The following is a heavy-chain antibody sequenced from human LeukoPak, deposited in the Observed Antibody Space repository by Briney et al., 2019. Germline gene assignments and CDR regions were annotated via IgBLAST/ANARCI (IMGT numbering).Heavy chain of an antibody. J-gene: IGHJ4*02. CDR1: GFTFSSYG. D-gene: IGHD2-2*01. CDR3: FLGLVVVPAAIDY. CDR2: ISYDGSNK. V-gene: IGHV3-30*03. Sequence: PGRSLRLSCAASGFTFSSYGMHWVRQAPGKGLEWVAVISYDGSNKYYADSVKGRFTISRDNSKNTLYLQMNSLRAEDTAVYYCFLGLVVVPAAIDYWGQGTLVTVSS.